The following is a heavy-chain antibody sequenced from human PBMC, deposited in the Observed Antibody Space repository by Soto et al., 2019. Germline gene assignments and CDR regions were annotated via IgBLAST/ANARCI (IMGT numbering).Heavy chain of an antibody. J-gene: IGHJ4*02. CDR3: AKDGKIAAAGTWVKYFDY. Sequence: PGGSLRLSCAASGFTFSSYAMSWVRQAPRKGLEWVSAISGSGDKTYYADSVKGRFTISRDNSKNTLYLQMNSLRAEDTAVYYCAKDGKIAAAGTWVKYFDYWGQGTLVTVSS. V-gene: IGHV3-23*01. CDR2: ISGSGDKT. CDR1: GFTFSSYA. D-gene: IGHD6-13*01.